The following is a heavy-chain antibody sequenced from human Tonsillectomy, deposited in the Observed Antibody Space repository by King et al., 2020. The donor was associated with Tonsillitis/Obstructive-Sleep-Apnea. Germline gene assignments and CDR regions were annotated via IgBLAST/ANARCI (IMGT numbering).Heavy chain of an antibody. Sequence: VQLVESGGGLVQPGKSLRLSCAASGLTFSSYAMSWVRQAPGKGLEWVSTISGSGDSTYYADSVKGRFTISRDNSKNTLFLQMNSLRADDTALYYCAKLNGIVVVPAAIDYWGQGTLVTVSS. J-gene: IGHJ4*02. CDR2: ISGSGDST. CDR1: GLTFSSYA. CDR3: AKLNGIVVVPAAIDY. V-gene: IGHV3-23*04. D-gene: IGHD2-2*01.